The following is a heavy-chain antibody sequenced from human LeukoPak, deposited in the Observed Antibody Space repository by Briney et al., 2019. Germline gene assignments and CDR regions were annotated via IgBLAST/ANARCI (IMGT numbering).Heavy chain of an antibody. V-gene: IGHV3-23*01. CDR1: GFTFSSYA. CDR2: ISGSGGST. J-gene: IGHJ4*02. Sequence: PGGSLRLSCAASGFTFSSYAMSWVRQAPGKGLEWVSAISGSGGSTYYADSVKGRFTISRDNSKNTLYLQMNSLRAEDTALYYCAKENYDILTGSQREPFDYWGQGTLVTVSS. CDR3: AKENYDILTGSQREPFDY. D-gene: IGHD3-9*01.